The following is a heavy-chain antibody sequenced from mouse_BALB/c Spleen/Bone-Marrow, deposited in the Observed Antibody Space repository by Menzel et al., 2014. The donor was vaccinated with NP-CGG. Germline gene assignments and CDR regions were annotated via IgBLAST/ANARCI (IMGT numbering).Heavy chain of an antibody. Sequence: QVQLQQSGAELVKPGASVKLSCKASGYTFTSYYMFWVKQRPGQGLEWIGEINPSNGGTVFNEKFKSKVTLTVDKSSSTAYMQLSGLTSEDSAVYYCTRSAGTGLAYWGQGTLVTVSA. V-gene: IGHV1S81*02. D-gene: IGHD3-3*01. J-gene: IGHJ3*01. CDR2: INPSNGGT. CDR3: TRSAGTGLAY. CDR1: GYTFTSYY.